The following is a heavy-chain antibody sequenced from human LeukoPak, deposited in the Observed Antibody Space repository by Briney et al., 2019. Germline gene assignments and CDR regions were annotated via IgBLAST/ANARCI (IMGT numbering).Heavy chain of an antibody. CDR2: IYYSGST. Sequence: SETLSLTCTVSGDSISSGGYYWSWIRQHPGKGLEWIGYIYYSGSTYYNPSLKSRVTISVDTSKNQFSLKLSSVTAADTAVYYCARASRDDSRYHDAFDIWGQGTMVTVSS. J-gene: IGHJ3*02. V-gene: IGHV4-31*03. D-gene: IGHD3-22*01. CDR3: ARASRDDSRYHDAFDI. CDR1: GDSISSGGYY.